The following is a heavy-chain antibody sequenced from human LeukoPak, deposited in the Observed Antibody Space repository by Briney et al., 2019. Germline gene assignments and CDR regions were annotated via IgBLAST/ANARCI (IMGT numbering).Heavy chain of an antibody. CDR1: GYTFTSYG. CDR3: ARGLPTYYYDSSGYWAIDY. CDR2: ISAYNGNT. Sequence: ASVKVSCKASGYTFTSYGISWVRQAPGQGLEWMGWISAYNGNTNYAQKLQGIVTMTKDTSTSTAYMELRSLRSDGTAVYYCARGLPTYYYDSSGYWAIDYWGQGTLVTVSS. J-gene: IGHJ4*02. V-gene: IGHV1-18*01. D-gene: IGHD3-22*01.